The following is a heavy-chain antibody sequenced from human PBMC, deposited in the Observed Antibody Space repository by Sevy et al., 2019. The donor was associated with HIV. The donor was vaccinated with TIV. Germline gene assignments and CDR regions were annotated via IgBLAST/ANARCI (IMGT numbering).Heavy chain of an antibody. J-gene: IGHJ4*02. CDR2: MNPNTGQT. CDR3: ARGIAAGVDY. CDR1: GYTFTALD. Sequence: ASVKVSCKASGYTFTALDINWVRQATGQGLEWMGWMNPNTGQTDYSQRFQGRVPMTRDTSISTAYMELHSLRSDDTAIYYCARGIAAGVDYWGQGTQVTVSS. V-gene: IGHV1-8*01. D-gene: IGHD6-13*01.